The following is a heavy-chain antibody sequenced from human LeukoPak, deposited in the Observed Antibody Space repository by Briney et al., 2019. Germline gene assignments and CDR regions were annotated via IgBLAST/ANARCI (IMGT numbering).Heavy chain of an antibody. CDR3: ARVHCSNTSCYFDY. D-gene: IGHD2-2*01. J-gene: IGHJ4*02. V-gene: IGHV3-21*01. CDR1: GFTVSSNY. CDR2: ISSSSSYI. Sequence: PGGSLRLSCAASGFTVSSNYMNWVRQAPGKGLEWVSSISSSSSYIYYADSVKGRFTISRDNAKNSLYLQMNSLRAEDTAVYYCARVHCSNTSCYFDYWGQGTLVTVSS.